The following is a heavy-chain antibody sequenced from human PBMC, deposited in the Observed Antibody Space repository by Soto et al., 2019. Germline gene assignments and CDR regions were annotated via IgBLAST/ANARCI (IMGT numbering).Heavy chain of an antibody. D-gene: IGHD6-19*01. CDR3: ARDYGSNWRL. J-gene: IGHJ4*02. CDR1: GFVSTNHN. V-gene: IGHV1-3*01. Sequence: QAHLVQSGTEVKMPGDSVQVSCKASGFVSTNHNFHWVRQAPGQSLEWMGRINAGNGNTQYSKNFQGRVTFTSDPSASTAFMELTNLRFEDRAMYYCARDYGSNWRLWGQGTLVSVSS. CDR2: INAGNGNT.